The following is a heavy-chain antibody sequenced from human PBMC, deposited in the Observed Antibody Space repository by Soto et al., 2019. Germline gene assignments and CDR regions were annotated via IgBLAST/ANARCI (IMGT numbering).Heavy chain of an antibody. CDR2: IYYRGST. Sequence: QVQLQESGPGLVKPSQTLSLTCTVSGGSISSGGYYWSWIRQHPGKGLEWIGYIYYRGSTYYNPSLKSRVTISVDTSKNQFSLKLSSVTAADTAVYYCASYCSSTSCFRSYYYYYMDVWGKGTTVTVSS. D-gene: IGHD2-2*01. J-gene: IGHJ6*03. CDR3: ASYCSSTSCFRSYYYYYMDV. V-gene: IGHV4-31*03. CDR1: GGSISSGGYY.